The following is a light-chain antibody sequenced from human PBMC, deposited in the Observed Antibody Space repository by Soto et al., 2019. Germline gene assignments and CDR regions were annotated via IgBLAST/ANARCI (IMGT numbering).Light chain of an antibody. V-gene: IGKV1-39*01. J-gene: IGKJ2*01. CDR2: AAS. CDR3: QQSCSTPYT. CDR1: QSISSC. Sequence: DIQMTQSPSSLSASVGDRVTITCRASQSISSCLNWYQQKPGKAPKLQIYAASSLQSGVPSRFSGSGSGTDFTLTISSLQPEDFATYYCQQSCSTPYTFGQGTRLEIK.